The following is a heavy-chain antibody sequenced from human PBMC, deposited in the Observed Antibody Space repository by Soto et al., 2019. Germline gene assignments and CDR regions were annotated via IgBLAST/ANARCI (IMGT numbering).Heavy chain of an antibody. J-gene: IGHJ6*02. CDR3: VMVDNYVTPTPQDV. D-gene: IGHD3-16*01. CDR1: GYIFVNYG. Sequence: QVQLVQSGDEVKKPGASVKVSCKASGYIFVNYGIAWVRQAPGQGLEWMGWISPYTGNTHSATQVQGRLTMTTDTPTGTAYMDLGSLTSDDTAVYYCVMVDNYVTPTPQDVWGQGTTVTVSS. CDR2: ISPYTGNT. V-gene: IGHV1-18*01.